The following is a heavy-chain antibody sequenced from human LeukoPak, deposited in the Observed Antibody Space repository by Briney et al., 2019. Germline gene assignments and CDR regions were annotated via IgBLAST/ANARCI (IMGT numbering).Heavy chain of an antibody. V-gene: IGHV4-34*01. CDR2: INHSGST. J-gene: IGHJ6*02. D-gene: IGHD3-9*01. CDR1: GGSFSGYY. Sequence: PSETLSLTCAVYGGSFSGYYWSWIRQPPGKGLEWIGEINHSGSTNYNPSLKSRVTISVDTSKNQFSLKLSSVTAADTAVYYCARGPLYYDILTGYSSLYGMDVWGQGTTVTVSS. CDR3: ARGPLYYDILTGYSSLYGMDV.